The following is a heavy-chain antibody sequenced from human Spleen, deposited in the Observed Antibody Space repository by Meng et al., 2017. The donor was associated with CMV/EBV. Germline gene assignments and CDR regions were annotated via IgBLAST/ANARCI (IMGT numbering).Heavy chain of an antibody. CDR3: AKDTSVGVTGTTPLDY. D-gene: IGHD1-20*01. V-gene: IGHV3-33*06. CDR1: GFTFSNYA. CDR2: LWSDGTYQ. Sequence: AASGFTFSNYAMHWVRQAPGKGLGWVAVLWSDGTYQYDADSVKGRFTISRDNSKNTLYLQMNSLRAEDTAVYYCAKDTSVGVTGTTPLDYWGQGTRVTGAS. J-gene: IGHJ4*02.